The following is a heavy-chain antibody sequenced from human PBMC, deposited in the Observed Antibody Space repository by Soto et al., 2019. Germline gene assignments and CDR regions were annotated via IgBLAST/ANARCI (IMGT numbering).Heavy chain of an antibody. V-gene: IGHV1-24*01. D-gene: IGHD3-22*01. Sequence: ASVKVSCKVSGYTLTELSMHWVRQAPGKGLEWMGGFDPEDGETIYAQMFQGRVTMTEDTSTDTAYMELSSLRSEDTAVYYCATDSHDDSSVQPWGQGTLVNVSS. J-gene: IGHJ5*02. CDR1: GYTLTELS. CDR2: FDPEDGET. CDR3: ATDSHDDSSVQP.